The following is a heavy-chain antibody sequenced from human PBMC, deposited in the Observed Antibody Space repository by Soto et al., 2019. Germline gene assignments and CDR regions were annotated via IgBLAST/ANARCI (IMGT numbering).Heavy chain of an antibody. CDR3: VPRITVFGLLIPPFER. CDR2: INHTGDH. J-gene: IGHJ5*02. Sequence: SETLSLTFAVYGGSVNGYYWNWICEPAGKGLGGVGAINHTGDHQCKPSLKSRVTMSVDTSKNQFSLRLSSVSAPDTDIYDCVPRITVFGLLIPPFERWGQGTQVTVS. CDR1: GGSVNGYY. V-gene: IGHV4-34*01. D-gene: IGHD3-3*01.